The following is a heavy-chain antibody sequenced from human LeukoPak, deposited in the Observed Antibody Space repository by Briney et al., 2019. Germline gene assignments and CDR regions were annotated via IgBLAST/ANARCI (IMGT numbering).Heavy chain of an antibody. CDR3: TRGLPHRRAEYFQH. Sequence: GGSLRLSCAASGFTFSNAWMSWVRQAPGKGLEWGGRIKSKTDGGTTDYAAPVKGRFTISRDDSKNTLYLQMNSLKTEDTAVYYCTRGLPHRRAEYFQHWGQGTLVTVSS. J-gene: IGHJ1*01. D-gene: IGHD3-10*01. CDR2: IKSKTDGGTT. CDR1: GFTFSNAW. V-gene: IGHV3-15*01.